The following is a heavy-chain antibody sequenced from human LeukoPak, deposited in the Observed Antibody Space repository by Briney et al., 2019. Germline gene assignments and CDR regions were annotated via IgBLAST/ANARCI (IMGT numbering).Heavy chain of an antibody. V-gene: IGHV5-10-1*01. CDR3: AKYHCSGGACSFDC. CDR1: GYSFSSFW. D-gene: IGHD2-15*01. Sequence: GESLETSCKGSGYSFSSFWIAWVRQMPGKGLEWMGRIDPSDSSTSYRPSFQGHVTISAHKSITTAYRQWSSLKASDTAIYYCAKYHCSGGACSFDCWGQGTLVTVSS. CDR2: IDPSDSST. J-gene: IGHJ4*02.